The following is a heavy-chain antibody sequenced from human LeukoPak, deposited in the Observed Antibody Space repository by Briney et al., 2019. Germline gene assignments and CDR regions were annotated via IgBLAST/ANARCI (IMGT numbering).Heavy chain of an antibody. CDR1: GFTFSSYA. J-gene: IGHJ4*02. V-gene: IGHV3-23*01. Sequence: GGSLRLSCAASGFTFSSYAMSWVRQAPGKGLEWVSAISGSGGGTYYADSVKGRFTISRDNSKNTLYLQMNSLRAEDTAVYYCAKVRAIVVVVAAIDYWGQGTLVTVSS. CDR3: AKVRAIVVVVAAIDY. D-gene: IGHD2-15*01. CDR2: ISGSGGGT.